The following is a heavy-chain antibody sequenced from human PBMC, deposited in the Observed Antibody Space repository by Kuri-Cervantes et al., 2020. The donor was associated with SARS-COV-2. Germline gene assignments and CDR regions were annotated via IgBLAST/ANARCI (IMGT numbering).Heavy chain of an antibody. D-gene: IGHD5-18*01. CDR3: ARGTPPGGYSYGYTRKYYYYGMDV. Sequence: GSLRLSCAVYGGSFSGYYWSWIRQPPGKGLEWIGEINHRGSTNYNPSLKSRVTISVDTSKNQFSLKLSSVTAADTAVYYCARGTPPGGYSYGYTRKYYYYGMDVWGQGTTVTVSS. V-gene: IGHV4-34*01. J-gene: IGHJ6*02. CDR1: GGSFSGYY. CDR2: INHRGST.